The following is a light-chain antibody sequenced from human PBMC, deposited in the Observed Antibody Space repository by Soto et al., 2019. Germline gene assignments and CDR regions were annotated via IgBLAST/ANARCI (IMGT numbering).Light chain of an antibody. J-gene: IGKJ1*01. CDR1: QSVSNNY. V-gene: IGKV3-20*01. CDR3: QQYDKWPRT. CDR2: GAS. Sequence: EIVLTQSPGTLSLSPGERATLSCRASQSVSNNYLAWYQQKPGQAPRLLIYGASNRATGIPARFTAGGSGTEFTLTISSLQSDDLAVYYCQQYDKWPRTFGQGTKV.